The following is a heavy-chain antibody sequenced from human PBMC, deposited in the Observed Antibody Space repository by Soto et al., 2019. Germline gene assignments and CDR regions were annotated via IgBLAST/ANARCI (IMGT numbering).Heavy chain of an antibody. CDR1: GFSLTTSGVG. Sequence: QITLKESGPTLVKPTQPLTLTCTVSGFSLTTSGVGVGWIRQPPGKAPEWLALIYWDGIERYSPSLRSRLTITMDTSKNQDVLTMTTMDPVDTATYYCAHSPCSGGTCYLFDHWGQGTPVIVSS. V-gene: IGHV2-5*02. J-gene: IGHJ4*02. CDR2: IYWDGIE. D-gene: IGHD2-15*01. CDR3: AHSPCSGGTCYLFDH.